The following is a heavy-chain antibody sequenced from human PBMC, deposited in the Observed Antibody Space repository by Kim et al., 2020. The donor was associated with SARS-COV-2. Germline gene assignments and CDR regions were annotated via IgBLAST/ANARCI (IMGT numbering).Heavy chain of an antibody. CDR2: VYHSGTT. CDR1: GGSISSSFNY. Sequence: SETLSLTCAVTGGSISSSFNYWGWIRQPPGQGLEWIGSVYHSGTTYDSPSLKSRVTVSADTSKNAFSLKVTSVTAADTAVYFCARLPHDNSVYVGCWGQGVLVTVSS. D-gene: IGHD3-22*01. V-gene: IGHV4-39*02. CDR3: ARLPHDNSVYVGC. J-gene: IGHJ4*02.